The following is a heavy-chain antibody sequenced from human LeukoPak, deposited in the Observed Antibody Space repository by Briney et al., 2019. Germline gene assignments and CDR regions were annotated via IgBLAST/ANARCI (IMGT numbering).Heavy chain of an antibody. Sequence: PGGSLRLSCAASGFTFSSYEMNWVRQAPGKGLEWVAYISGSGHTIYYADSVKGRFTISRDNAKNSLYLQMNSLRAEDTAVYYCARDIVVVPLVMGWFDPWGQGTLVTVSS. CDR1: GFTFSSYE. V-gene: IGHV3-48*03. CDR3: ARDIVVVPLVMGWFDP. CDR2: ISGSGHTI. D-gene: IGHD2-2*01. J-gene: IGHJ5*02.